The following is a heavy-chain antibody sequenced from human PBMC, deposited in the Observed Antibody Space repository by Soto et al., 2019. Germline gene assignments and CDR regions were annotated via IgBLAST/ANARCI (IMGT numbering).Heavy chain of an antibody. CDR2: IKSKTDGGTT. D-gene: IGHD3-22*01. J-gene: IGHJ4*02. Sequence: GGSLRLSCAASGFTFSNAWMNWVRQAPGKGLEWVGRIKSKTDGGTTDYTAPVKGRFTISREDSKNTLYLQMNSRKTEDTAVYYCTTHNNDSSGYYPELNFDYWGQGTLVTVSS. V-gene: IGHV3-15*07. CDR3: TTHNNDSSGYYPELNFDY. CDR1: GFTFSNAW.